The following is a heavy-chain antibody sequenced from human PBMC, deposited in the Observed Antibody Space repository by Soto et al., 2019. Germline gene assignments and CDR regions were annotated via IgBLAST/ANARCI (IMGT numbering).Heavy chain of an antibody. Sequence: GASVKVSCKASGGTFSSYAISWVRQAPGQGLEWMGGIIPIFGTANYAQKFQGRVTITADESTSTAYMELSSLRSEDTAVYYCASPDDILTGYYTRSVVYYGMDVWGQGTTVTVSS. D-gene: IGHD3-9*01. CDR3: ASPDDILTGYYTRSVVYYGMDV. J-gene: IGHJ6*02. CDR2: IIPIFGTA. V-gene: IGHV1-69*13. CDR1: GGTFSSYA.